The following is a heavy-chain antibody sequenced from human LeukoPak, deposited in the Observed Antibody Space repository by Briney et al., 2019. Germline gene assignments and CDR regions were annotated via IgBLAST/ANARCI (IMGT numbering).Heavy chain of an antibody. J-gene: IGHJ4*02. D-gene: IGHD6-13*01. CDR2: MKPDSSDT. V-gene: IGHV1-8*01. CDR1: GYTLTELS. Sequence: ASVKVSCKVSGYTLTELSMHWVRQAPGQGLEWMGWMKPDSSDTGYSQKFQGRVTMTRDTSINTAYMELSSLRSEDTAVYYCARLRAAAGFDSWGRGTLVTVSS. CDR3: ARLRAAAGFDS.